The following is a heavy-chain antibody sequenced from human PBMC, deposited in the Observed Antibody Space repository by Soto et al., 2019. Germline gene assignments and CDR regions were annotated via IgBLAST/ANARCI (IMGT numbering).Heavy chain of an antibody. Sequence: LRLSCAASGFTFSSYSMNWVRQAPGKGLEWVSSISSSSSYIYYADSVKGRFTISRDNAKNSLYLQMNSLRAEDTAVYYCARDRTVSRIAARPYYYYYGMDVWGQGTTVTVSS. J-gene: IGHJ6*02. CDR1: GFTFSSYS. CDR3: ARDRTVSRIAARPYYYYYGMDV. V-gene: IGHV3-21*01. D-gene: IGHD6-6*01. CDR2: ISSSSSYI.